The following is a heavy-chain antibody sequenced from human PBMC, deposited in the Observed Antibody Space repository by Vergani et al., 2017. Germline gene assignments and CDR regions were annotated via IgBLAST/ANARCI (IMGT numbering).Heavy chain of an antibody. J-gene: IGHJ6*02. CDR1: GFTFSSYS. CDR3: ARDHYYLGSGSYPYFYYYGLDV. Sequence: EVQLVESGGGLVQPGGSLRLSCAASGFTFSSYSMNWVRQAPGKGLEWVSSISSSSSYIHYSDSLKGRFTISRDNAKSSLYLQMNSLRAEDTGVYYCARDHYYLGSGSYPYFYYYGLDVWGQGTAVTVSS. D-gene: IGHD3-10*01. V-gene: IGHV3-21*01. CDR2: ISSSSSYI.